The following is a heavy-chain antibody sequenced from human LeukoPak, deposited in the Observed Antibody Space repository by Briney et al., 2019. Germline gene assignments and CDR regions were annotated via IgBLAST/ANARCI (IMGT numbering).Heavy chain of an antibody. CDR3: ARLTTVVTPVGLQDDY. D-gene: IGHD4-23*01. Sequence: SETLSLTCAVYGGSFSGYYWSWIRQPPGNGLEWIGEINHSGSTNYNPSLKSRVTISVDTSKNQFSLKLSSVTAADTAVYYCARLTTVVTPVGLQDDYWGQGTLVTVSS. CDR2: INHSGST. CDR1: GGSFSGYY. J-gene: IGHJ4*02. V-gene: IGHV4-34*01.